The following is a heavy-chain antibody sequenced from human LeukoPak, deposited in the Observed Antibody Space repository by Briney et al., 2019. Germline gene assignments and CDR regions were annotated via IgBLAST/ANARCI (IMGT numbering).Heavy chain of an antibody. CDR1: GYSFTSYW. Sequence: GESLKISCKGSGYSFTSYWIGWVRQMPGKGLEWMGIIYPGDSDTRYSPSFQGQVTISADKSISTAYLQWSSLKASDTAMYYCARGHYYGSGSWHYYYGMDVWGQGTTVTVSS. CDR2: IYPGDSDT. D-gene: IGHD3-10*01. CDR3: ARGHYYGSGSWHYYYGMDV. J-gene: IGHJ6*02. V-gene: IGHV5-51*01.